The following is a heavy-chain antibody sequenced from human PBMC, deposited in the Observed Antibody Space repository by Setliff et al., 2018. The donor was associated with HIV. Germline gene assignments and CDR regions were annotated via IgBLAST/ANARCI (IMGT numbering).Heavy chain of an antibody. CDR3: ARRDGRSMNAFQI. J-gene: IGHJ3*01. V-gene: IGHV5-51*01. D-gene: IGHD6-13*01. CDR1: DYTFTTYW. CDR2: IYPDDSNI. Sequence: PGESLKISCKAVDYTFTTYWIGWVRQMPGEGLEWMGIIYPDDSNIRYNPSFQSQVTISADKSITTAYLEIHNLKASDTATYYCARRDGRSMNAFQIWGPGTMGTVSS.